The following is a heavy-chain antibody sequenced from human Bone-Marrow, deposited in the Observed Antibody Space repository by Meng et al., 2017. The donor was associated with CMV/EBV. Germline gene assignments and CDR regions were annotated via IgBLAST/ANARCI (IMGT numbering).Heavy chain of an antibody. Sequence: GSLRLSCTVSGGSISSYYWSWIRQPPGKGLEWIGYIYYSGSTNYNPSLKSRVTISVDTSKNQFSLKLSSVTAADTAVYYCARGVRIAAAGTRGRFDPWGQGTLVTVSS. CDR2: IYYSGST. CDR3: ARGVRIAAAGTRGRFDP. V-gene: IGHV4-59*12. J-gene: IGHJ5*02. D-gene: IGHD6-13*01. CDR1: GGSISSYY.